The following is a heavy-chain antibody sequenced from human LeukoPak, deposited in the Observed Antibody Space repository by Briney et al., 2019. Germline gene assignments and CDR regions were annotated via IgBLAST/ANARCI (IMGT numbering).Heavy chain of an antibody. CDR2: MKQDGSEK. V-gene: IGHV3-7*01. D-gene: IGHD6-19*01. CDR3: ARGDSSGPGYYYYMDV. CDR1: GFTFSSYW. J-gene: IGHJ6*03. Sequence: GGSLRLSCAASGFTFSSYWMSWVRQAPGKGLEWVANMKQDGSEKYYVDSVKGRFTISRDNAKNSLYLQMNSLRDEDTAVYYCARGDSSGPGYYYYMDVWGKGTTVTISS.